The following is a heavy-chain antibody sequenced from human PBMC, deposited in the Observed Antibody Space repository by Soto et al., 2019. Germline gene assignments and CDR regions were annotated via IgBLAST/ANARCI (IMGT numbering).Heavy chain of an antibody. CDR3: ARSSGRRHVFTFDYGLDV. CDR1: GFSVGDNY. V-gene: IGHV3-11*06. D-gene: IGHD3-16*01. J-gene: IGHJ6*02. Sequence: QVQLVESGGGLVEPGGSLRLSCAASGFSVGDNYMTWIRQAPGKGLEWLSYSSSSGGYTNYADSVKGRITISRDNAKNSLSLQMDSLRAEDTAVYFCARSSGRRHVFTFDYGLDVWGQGTTVTVSS. CDR2: SSSSGGYT.